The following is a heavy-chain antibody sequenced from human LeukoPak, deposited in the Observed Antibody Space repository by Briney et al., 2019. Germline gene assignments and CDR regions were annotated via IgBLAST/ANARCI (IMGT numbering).Heavy chain of an antibody. CDR2: ISYNGYT. V-gene: IGHV4-59*08. J-gene: IGHJ4*02. CDR1: GGSISTYY. Sequence: SETLSLTCAVSGGSISTYYWSWIRQSPGKGLEWIGYISYNGYTNYNPSLNSRVTMSVDTSKSQFSLRLSSVTASDTAVYYCARHLDYYGSGSYEFWGQGTLVTVSS. CDR3: ARHLDYYGSGSYEF. D-gene: IGHD3-10*01.